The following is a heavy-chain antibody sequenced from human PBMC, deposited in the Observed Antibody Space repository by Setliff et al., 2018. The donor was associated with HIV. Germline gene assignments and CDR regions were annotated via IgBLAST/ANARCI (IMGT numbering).Heavy chain of an antibody. CDR3: AKDSSSGYYYYYLDV. CDR1: GFTFSGYW. J-gene: IGHJ6*03. CDR2: IKEDGSEK. Sequence: GGSLRLSCTASGFTFSGYWMSWVRQAPGKGLEWVANIKEDGSEKYYVDSVKGRFTISRDKSKNTLYLQMDSLRAEDTAAYYCAKDSSSGYYYYYLDVWGKGTTVTVSS. D-gene: IGHD6-6*01. V-gene: IGHV3-7*04.